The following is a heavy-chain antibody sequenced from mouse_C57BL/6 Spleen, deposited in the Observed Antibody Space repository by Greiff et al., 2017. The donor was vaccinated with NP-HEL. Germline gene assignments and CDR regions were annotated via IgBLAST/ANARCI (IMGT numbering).Heavy chain of an antibody. CDR1: GYSITSGYY. J-gene: IGHJ2*01. Sequence: VQLQESGPGLVKPSQSLSLTCSVTGYSITSGYYWNWIRQFPGNKLEWMGYISYDGSNNYNPSLKNRISITRDTSKNQFFLKLNSVTTEDTATYYCATLITTVSNFDYWGQGTTLTVSS. D-gene: IGHD1-1*01. CDR3: ATLITTVSNFDY. CDR2: ISYDGSN. V-gene: IGHV3-6*01.